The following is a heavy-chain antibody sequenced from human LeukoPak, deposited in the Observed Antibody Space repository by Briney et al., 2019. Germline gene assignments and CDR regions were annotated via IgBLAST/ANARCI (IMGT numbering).Heavy chain of an antibody. CDR3: ARNMIVVVIGHTEFDY. J-gene: IGHJ4*02. V-gene: IGHV4-59*08. CDR1: GGSVRADY. Sequence: SETLSLTCTVSGGSVRADYWGWIRQAPGKGLEVIGYIYYTGDVNYNPSLRSRVTISVDTSKNQFSLKLSSVTATDTAVYYCARNMIVVVIGHTEFDYWGQGTLVTVSS. D-gene: IGHD3-22*01. CDR2: IYYTGDV.